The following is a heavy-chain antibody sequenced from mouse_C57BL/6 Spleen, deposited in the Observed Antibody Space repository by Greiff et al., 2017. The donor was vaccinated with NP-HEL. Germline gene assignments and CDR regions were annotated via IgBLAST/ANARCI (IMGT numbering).Heavy chain of an antibody. Sequence: EVQLVESGPGMVKPSQSLSLTCTVTGYSITSGYDWHWIRHFPGNKLEWMGYISYSGSTNYNPSLKSRISITHDTSKNHFFLKLNSVTTEDTATYYWARDDYDGFAYWGQGTLVTVSA. CDR2: ISYSGST. D-gene: IGHD2-4*01. J-gene: IGHJ3*01. V-gene: IGHV3-1*01. CDR1: GYSITSGYD. CDR3: ARDDYDGFAY.